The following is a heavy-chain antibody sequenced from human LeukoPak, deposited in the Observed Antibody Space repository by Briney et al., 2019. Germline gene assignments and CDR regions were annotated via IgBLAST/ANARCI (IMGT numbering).Heavy chain of an antibody. V-gene: IGHV1-58*02. Sequence: TSVKVSCKASGFTFTSSAMQWVRQARGQRLEWIGWIVVGSGNTNYAQKFQERVTITRDMSTSTAYMELSSLRSEDTAVYYCAAEGGRHLLSGMDVWGQGTTGTVSS. CDR1: GFTFTSSA. D-gene: IGHD3-16*01. CDR3: AAEGGRHLLSGMDV. CDR2: IVVGSGNT. J-gene: IGHJ6*02.